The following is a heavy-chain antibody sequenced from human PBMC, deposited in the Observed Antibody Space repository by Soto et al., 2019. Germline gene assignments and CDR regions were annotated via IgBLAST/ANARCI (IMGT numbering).Heavy chain of an antibody. CDR2: ISSSSSYI. J-gene: IGHJ4*02. CDR1: RFTFSTES. CDR3: ARGAAGGLDY. D-gene: IGHD6-13*01. Sequence: EVHLVESGGGLVKPGGSLRLSCAASRFTFSTESMNWVRQAPGTGLEWVSSISSSSSYIYYADSVKGRFTISRDNAKNSLYLQMNSLIVEDTAVYYCARGAAGGLDYWGQGTLVTVSS. V-gene: IGHV3-21*01.